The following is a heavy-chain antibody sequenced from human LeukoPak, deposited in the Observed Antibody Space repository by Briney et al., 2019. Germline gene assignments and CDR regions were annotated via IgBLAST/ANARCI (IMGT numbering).Heavy chain of an antibody. D-gene: IGHD3-3*01. V-gene: IGHV4-39*01. Sequence: KPSETLSLTCTVSGGSISSSSYYWGWIRQPPGKGLEWIASIYYSGSTYYNPSLKSRVTISVDTSKDQFSLKLSSVTAADTAVYYCARLEGWFDPWGQGTLVSVSS. CDR2: IYYSGST. J-gene: IGHJ5*02. CDR3: ARLEGWFDP. CDR1: GGSISSSSYY.